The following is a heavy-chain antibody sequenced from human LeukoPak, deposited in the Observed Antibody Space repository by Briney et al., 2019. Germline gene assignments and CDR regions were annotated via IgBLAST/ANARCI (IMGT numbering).Heavy chain of an antibody. CDR1: GFTSDDYA. J-gene: IGHJ4*02. V-gene: IGHV3-9*02. Sequence: GRSLRLSCAASGFTSDDYAMHWVRQAPGKGLEWVSGISWNSGSIGYADSVKGRFTISRDNAKNSLYLQMNSLRAEDTALYYCAKDRFYDPYYDSSGLFDYWGQGTLVTVSS. CDR2: ISWNSGSI. D-gene: IGHD3-22*01. CDR3: AKDRFYDPYYDSSGLFDY.